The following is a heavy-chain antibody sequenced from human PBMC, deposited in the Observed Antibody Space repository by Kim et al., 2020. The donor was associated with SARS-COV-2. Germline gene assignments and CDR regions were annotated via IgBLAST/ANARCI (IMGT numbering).Heavy chain of an antibody. CDR2: IRSTGNT. CDR3: ATLSSGVSWYYTDG. V-gene: IGHV4-31*03. Sequence: SETLSLTCTVSGVSISSRAYSWSWIRQHPGKGLESIAYIRSTGNTFYNPSLQSRVSMSVDTSQNHFSLRLNSVTAADTAVYYCATLSSGVSWYYTDGLG. J-gene: IGHJ6*03. D-gene: IGHD3-16*02. CDR1: GVSISSRAYS.